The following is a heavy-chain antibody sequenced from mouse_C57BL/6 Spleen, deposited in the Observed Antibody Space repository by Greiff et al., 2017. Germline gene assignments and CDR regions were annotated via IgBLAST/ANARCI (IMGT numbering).Heavy chain of an antibody. Sequence: QVQLQQPGAELVKPGASVKLSCKASGYTFTSYWMHWVKQRPGRGLEWIGRIYPNSGGTKYNEKFKSKATLTVDKPSSTAYMQLSSLTSEDSAVYYCARGRDYYAMDYWGQGTSVTVSS. CDR3: ARGRDYYAMDY. CDR1: GYTFTSYW. V-gene: IGHV1-72*01. J-gene: IGHJ4*01. CDR2: IYPNSGGT.